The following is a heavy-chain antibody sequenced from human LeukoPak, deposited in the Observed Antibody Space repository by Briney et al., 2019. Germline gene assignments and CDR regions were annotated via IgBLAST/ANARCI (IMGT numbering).Heavy chain of an antibody. CDR3: ARQQCNGGSCYSRAIWFDP. V-gene: IGHV4-39*01. J-gene: IGHJ5*02. D-gene: IGHD2-15*01. Sequence: SSETLSLTCNVSGGSISSASYYWGWLRQPPGKGLEWIGSIYYTGTTYQSPSLKSRVTISVHTSKNQFSLKLSSVTAADTAVYYCARQQCNGGSCYSRAIWFDPWGQETLVTVSS. CDR1: GGSISSASYY. CDR2: IYYTGTT.